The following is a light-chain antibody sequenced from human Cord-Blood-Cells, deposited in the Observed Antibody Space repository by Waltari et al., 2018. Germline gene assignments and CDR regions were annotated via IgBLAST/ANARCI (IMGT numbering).Light chain of an antibody. Sequence: DIQMTQSPSSLSASVGARLTITCRASQSISSYLNWYQQKPGKAPKLLIYAASSLQSGVPSRFSGSGSGTDFTLTISSLQPEDFATYYCQQSYSTPWTFGQGTKVESK. CDR1: QSISSY. CDR2: AAS. J-gene: IGKJ1*01. V-gene: IGKV1-39*01. CDR3: QQSYSTPWT.